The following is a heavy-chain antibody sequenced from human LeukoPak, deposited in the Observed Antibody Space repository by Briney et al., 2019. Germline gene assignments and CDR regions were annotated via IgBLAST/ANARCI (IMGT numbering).Heavy chain of an antibody. D-gene: IGHD6-13*01. Sequence: ASVKVSCKVSGYTLTELPMHWVRQAPGKGLEWMGGFDPEDGETIYAQKFQGRVTMTEDTSTDTAYMELSSLRSEDTAVYYCATDIAAAGTEWYYWGQGTLVTVSS. CDR2: FDPEDGET. J-gene: IGHJ4*02. CDR1: GYTLTELP. CDR3: ATDIAAAGTEWYY. V-gene: IGHV1-24*01.